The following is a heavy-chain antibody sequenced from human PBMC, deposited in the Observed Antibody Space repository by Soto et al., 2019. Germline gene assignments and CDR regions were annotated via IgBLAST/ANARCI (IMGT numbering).Heavy chain of an antibody. Sequence: SVKFSGNTCGCTVSSYAISWVRQGPGQGLEWMGGIIPIFGTANYAQKFQGRVTITADESTRTAYMELSSLRSEDTAVYYCASKSSYGHPKFDYWAQGTLVTAS. CDR2: IIPIFGTA. CDR1: GCTVSSYA. J-gene: IGHJ4*02. D-gene: IGHD5-18*01. V-gene: IGHV1-69*13. CDR3: ASKSSYGHPKFDY.